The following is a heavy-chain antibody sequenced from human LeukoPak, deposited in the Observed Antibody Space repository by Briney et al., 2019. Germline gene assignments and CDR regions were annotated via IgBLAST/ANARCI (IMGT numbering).Heavy chain of an antibody. D-gene: IGHD3-10*01. CDR3: ARARDVLLWFGATPGWFDP. Sequence: GASVKVSCKASGYTFTSYGISWVRQAPGQGLEWVGWISAYNGNTNYAQKLQGRVTMTTDTTTSTAYMELRSLRSDETAVYYCARARDVLLWFGATPGWFDPWGQGTLVTVSP. CDR1: GYTFTSYG. J-gene: IGHJ5*02. V-gene: IGHV1-18*01. CDR2: ISAYNGNT.